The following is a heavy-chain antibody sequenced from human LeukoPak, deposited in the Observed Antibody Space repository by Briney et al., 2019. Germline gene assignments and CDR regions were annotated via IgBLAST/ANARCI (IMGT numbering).Heavy chain of an antibody. CDR2: IYSGGAT. J-gene: IGHJ4*02. D-gene: IGHD6-19*01. Sequence: GGSLRLSCAVSEFSVSSNYMNWVRQAPGKGLEWVSVIYSGGATHYADSVRGRFTISRDKSKNMVSLQMTSLGAEDTAVYYCARGRFSGPDDYWGQGTLVTVSS. CDR1: EFSVSSNY. CDR3: ARGRFSGPDDY. V-gene: IGHV3-53*01.